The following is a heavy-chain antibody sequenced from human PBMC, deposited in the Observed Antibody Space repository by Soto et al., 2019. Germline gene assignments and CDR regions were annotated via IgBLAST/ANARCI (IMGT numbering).Heavy chain of an antibody. Sequence: GASVKVSCKASGYTFTSYYMHWVRQAPGQGLEWMGIINPSGGSTSYAQKFQGRVTMTRDTSTSTVYMELSSLRSEDTAVYYCASPTYYYDSSGYQSYYYYGMDVWGQGTTVTVSS. CDR1: GYTFTSYY. D-gene: IGHD3-22*01. CDR2: INPSGGST. V-gene: IGHV1-46*01. CDR3: ASPTYYYDSSGYQSYYYYGMDV. J-gene: IGHJ6*02.